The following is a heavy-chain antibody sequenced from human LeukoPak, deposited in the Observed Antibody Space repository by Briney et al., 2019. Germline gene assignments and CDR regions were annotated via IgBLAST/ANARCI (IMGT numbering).Heavy chain of an antibody. CDR2: INPNSGGT. CDR3: ARVAGLRYFDWLFDLGY. J-gene: IGHJ4*02. V-gene: IGHV1-2*02. CDR1: GYTFTGYY. Sequence: GASVEVSCQASGYTFTGYYMHWVRQAPGQGLEWMGWINPNSGGTNYAQKFQGRVTMTRDTSISTAYMELSRLRSDDTAVYYCARVAGLRYFDWLFDLGYWGQGTLVTVSS. D-gene: IGHD3-9*01.